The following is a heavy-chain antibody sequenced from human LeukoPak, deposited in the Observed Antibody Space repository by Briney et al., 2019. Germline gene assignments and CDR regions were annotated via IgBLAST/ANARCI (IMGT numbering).Heavy chain of an antibody. D-gene: IGHD1-20*01. CDR1: GYTFTSYP. CDR2: INAGSGNT. CDR3: ARDHNWNHFDY. V-gene: IGHV1-3*01. J-gene: IGHJ4*02. Sequence: ASVKVSCKASGYTFTSYPMHWVRQAPGQRLEWMGWINAGSGNTKYSQKFQDRVSITRDTSANTAYMELSSLRSEDTAVYYCARDHNWNHFDYWGQGTLVTVSS.